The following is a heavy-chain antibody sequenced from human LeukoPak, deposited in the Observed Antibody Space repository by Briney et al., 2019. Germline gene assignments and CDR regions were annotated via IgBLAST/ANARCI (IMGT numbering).Heavy chain of an antibody. CDR1: EYTFTGYY. CDR3: ATGHYASGNEY. D-gene: IGHD3-10*01. CDR2: INPNSGGT. Sequence: ASVKVSCKASEYTFTGYYIHWIRQAPGQGLEWMGWINPNSGGTNYAQKFHGRVTMTRDTSISTAYMELSRLRSDDTAVYYCATGHYASGNEYWGQGTLVTVSS. J-gene: IGHJ4*02. V-gene: IGHV1-2*02.